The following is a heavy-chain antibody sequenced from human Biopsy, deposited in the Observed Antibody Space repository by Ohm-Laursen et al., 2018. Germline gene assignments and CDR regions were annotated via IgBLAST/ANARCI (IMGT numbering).Heavy chain of an antibody. V-gene: IGHV3-23*01. CDR3: AKDRGYDILIGYYAEE. J-gene: IGHJ4*02. CDR1: GFTFSRNA. D-gene: IGHD3-9*01. Sequence: SLRLSCSASGFTFSRNAMSWVRQGPEKGLEWVSAISGSGASTYYADSVKGRFTISRDNSKNTVDLQMNSLRAEDMAVYYCAKDRGYDILIGYYAEEWGQGTLVTVS. CDR2: ISGSGAST.